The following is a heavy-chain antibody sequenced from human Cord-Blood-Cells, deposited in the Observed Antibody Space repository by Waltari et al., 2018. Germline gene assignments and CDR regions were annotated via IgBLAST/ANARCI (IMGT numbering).Heavy chain of an antibody. V-gene: IGHV3-48*03. CDR3: ASKEDWYFDL. Sequence: EVQLVESGGGLVQRGGSLRLSGAGSGFTFSSYELNWVRQAPGKGLGWVSIISSSGSTIYYAYPGKGRFTISRDNAKNSLYLQMNSLRAEDTAFYYCASKEDWYFDLWGRGTLVTVSS. CDR2: ISSSGSTI. CDR1: GFTFSSYE. J-gene: IGHJ2*01.